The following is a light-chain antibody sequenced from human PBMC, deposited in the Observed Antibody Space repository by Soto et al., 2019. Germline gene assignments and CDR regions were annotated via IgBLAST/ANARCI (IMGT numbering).Light chain of an antibody. CDR3: QQYNDYSTWT. V-gene: IGKV1-5*01. J-gene: IGKJ1*01. Sequence: DIQMTQSPSTLSASVGDRVTITCRASQSISKWVVWYQQKPGKAPKILIFDASILASGVPSRFSGSGSGTEFTLTISNLQPDDFATYYCQQYNDYSTWTFGQGTKVDIK. CDR2: DAS. CDR1: QSISKW.